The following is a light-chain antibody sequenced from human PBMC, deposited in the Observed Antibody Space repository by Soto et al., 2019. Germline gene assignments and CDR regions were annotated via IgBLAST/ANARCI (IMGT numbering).Light chain of an antibody. J-gene: IGKJ1*01. CDR2: AAS. CDR3: HQTYSIPPT. V-gene: IGKV1-39*01. CDR1: QRISTY. Sequence: IQMTQSPSSLSASVGDRVTITCRASQRISTYLNWFQQRPGKAPRLLIYAASTLQTGVSSNFSGSASGTDFTLTITSLHPEDFATYFCHQTYSIPPTLGQGTKVDIK.